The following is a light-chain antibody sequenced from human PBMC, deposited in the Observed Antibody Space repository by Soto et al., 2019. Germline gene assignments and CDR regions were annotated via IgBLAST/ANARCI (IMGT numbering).Light chain of an antibody. J-gene: IGKJ4*01. CDR1: QTISSN. Sequence: EVVMTQYPATLSVSPGERATLSCRANQTISSNLAWYQQKPGQAPRLLIYGASTRATGIPARFSGSGSGTEFTLTISSLQSEDFTVYYCQHYNNWVGTFGGGTKVDIK. V-gene: IGKV3-15*01. CDR3: QHYNNWVGT. CDR2: GAS.